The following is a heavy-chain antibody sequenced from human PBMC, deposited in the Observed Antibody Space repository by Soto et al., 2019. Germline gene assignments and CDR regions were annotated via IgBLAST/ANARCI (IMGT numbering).Heavy chain of an antibody. CDR3: ARIKVDSYQFYYAMDV. V-gene: IGHV2-26*01. D-gene: IGHD3-9*01. CDR1: GFSLTTGKMG. J-gene: IGHJ6*02. CDR2: IFSDNER. Sequence: QVTLKESGPALVKPTETLTLTCTVSGFSLTTGKMGVSWIRQPPGKALEWLAHIFSDNERSYSTSLQGRLTISKDTSGSQVVLSMTHVDPLDTATYYRARIKVDSYQFYYAMDVWGQGTKGPVSS.